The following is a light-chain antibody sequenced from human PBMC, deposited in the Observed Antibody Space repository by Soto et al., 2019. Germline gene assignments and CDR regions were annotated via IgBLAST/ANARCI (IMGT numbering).Light chain of an antibody. CDR2: GVS. CDR3: SSYTSSSTLV. J-gene: IGLJ1*01. CDR1: SSDVGGYNY. Sequence: QSVLTQPASVSGSPGQSITISCTGTSSDVGGYNYVSWYQQHPGKVPKLMIYGVSNRPSGVSNHFSGSKSGNTASLTISGLQTEDEADYYCSSYTSSSTLVFGTGTKLTVL. V-gene: IGLV2-14*01.